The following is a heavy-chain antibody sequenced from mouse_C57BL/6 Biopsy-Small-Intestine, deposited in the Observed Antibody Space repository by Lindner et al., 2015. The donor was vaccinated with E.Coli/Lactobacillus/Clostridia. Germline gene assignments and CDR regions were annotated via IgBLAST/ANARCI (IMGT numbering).Heavy chain of an antibody. D-gene: IGHD2-1*01. CDR1: GYSFTDYN. V-gene: IGHV1-39*01. Sequence: VQLQESGPELVKPGASVKISCKVSGYSFTDYNMNWVKQSNGKSLEWIGVINPNYGTTIYNQKFKGKATLTVDKSSSTAYMELRSLTSEDTAVYYCASGSDYGRDWGQGTLVTVSA. J-gene: IGHJ3*01. CDR3: ASGSDYGRD. CDR2: INPNYGTT.